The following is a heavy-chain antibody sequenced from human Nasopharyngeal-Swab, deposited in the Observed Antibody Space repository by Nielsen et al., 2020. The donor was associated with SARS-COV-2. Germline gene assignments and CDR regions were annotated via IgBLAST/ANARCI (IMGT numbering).Heavy chain of an antibody. D-gene: IGHD1-7*01. V-gene: IGHV3-23*01. CDR1: GFPFSSYA. Sequence: GESLKISCAASGFPFSSYATSWVRQAPGKGLEWVSAIVGSGGSTFYADSARGRFTISRDNSKNTLFLQMNSLRAEDTAVYYCAKPTTRSAFDIWGQGTMVTVSS. J-gene: IGHJ3*02. CDR3: AKPTTRSAFDI. CDR2: IVGSGGST.